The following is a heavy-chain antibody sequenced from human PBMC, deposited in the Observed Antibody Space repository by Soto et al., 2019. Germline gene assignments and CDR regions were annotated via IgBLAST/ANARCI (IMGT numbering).Heavy chain of an antibody. CDR1: GFTVSSNY. V-gene: IGHV3-66*01. CDR3: ARECGGDCSNAFDL. CDR2: LYSGAGT. Sequence: VQLVESGGGLVQPGGSLRLSCAASGFTVSSNYMNWVRQAPGKGLEWLSVLYSGAGTYYADSVKDRVTISRDNSKNTLYLQLNSLRANDKAIYYCARECGGDCSNAFDLWGQGTMVTVSP. J-gene: IGHJ3*01. D-gene: IGHD2-21*01.